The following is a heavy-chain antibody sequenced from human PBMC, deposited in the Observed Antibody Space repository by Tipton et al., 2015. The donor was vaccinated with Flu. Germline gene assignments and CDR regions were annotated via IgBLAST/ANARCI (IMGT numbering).Heavy chain of an antibody. CDR2: IYNSGST. J-gene: IGHJ1*01. CDR1: GGSISTSY. V-gene: IGHV4-4*07. Sequence: VKPSETLSLTCTVSGGSISTSYWSWIRQPAGKGLEWIGNIYNSGSTYYNPSLKSRVTISIDTSKNQFSLRLSSVTAADTAVYYCAREKDSRGSEYFQQWGQGTLVTVSS. CDR3: AREKDSRGSEYFQQ. D-gene: IGHD3-22*01.